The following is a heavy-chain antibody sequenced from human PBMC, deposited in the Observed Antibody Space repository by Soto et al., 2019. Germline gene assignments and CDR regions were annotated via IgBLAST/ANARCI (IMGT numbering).Heavy chain of an antibody. CDR1: GSTFSSYS. CDR2: ISSSSSYI. CDR3: ARDSSEQWLAPGVDHYYYGMDV. V-gene: IGHV3-21*01. Sequence: GGSLRPSCAASGSTFSSYSMNWVRQAPGKGLEWVSSISSSSSYISYADSVKGRFTISGDNAKNSLYLQMNSLRAEDTAVYSCARDSSEQWLAPGVDHYYYGMDVWGQGTTVTVSS. D-gene: IGHD6-19*01. J-gene: IGHJ6*02.